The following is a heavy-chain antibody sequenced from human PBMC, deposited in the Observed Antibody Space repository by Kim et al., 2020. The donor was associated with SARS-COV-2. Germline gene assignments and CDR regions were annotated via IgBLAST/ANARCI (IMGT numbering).Heavy chain of an antibody. CDR3: ARDVEAYDSSGYY. D-gene: IGHD3-22*01. CDR1: GFTFSSYS. J-gene: IGHJ4*02. Sequence: GGSLRLSCAASGFTFSSYSMNWVRQAPGKGLEWVSSISSSSSYIYYADSVKGRFTISRDNAKNSLYLQMNSLRAEDTAVYYCARDVEAYDSSGYYWGQGTLVTVSS. V-gene: IGHV3-21*01. CDR2: ISSSSSYI.